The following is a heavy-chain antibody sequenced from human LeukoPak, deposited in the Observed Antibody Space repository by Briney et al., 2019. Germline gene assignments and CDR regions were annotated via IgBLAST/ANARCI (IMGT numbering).Heavy chain of an antibody. CDR1: GFTFSSYW. CDR2: IKQDGSEK. J-gene: IGHJ4*02. Sequence: PGGSLRLPCAASGFTFSSYWMSWVRQAPGKGLEWVANIKQDGSEKYYVDSVKGRFTISRDNAKNSLYLQMNSLRAEDTAVYYCAREVSYHYGSGSYYKSNYFDYWGQGTLVTVSS. D-gene: IGHD3-10*01. V-gene: IGHV3-7*03. CDR3: AREVSYHYGSGSYYKSNYFDY.